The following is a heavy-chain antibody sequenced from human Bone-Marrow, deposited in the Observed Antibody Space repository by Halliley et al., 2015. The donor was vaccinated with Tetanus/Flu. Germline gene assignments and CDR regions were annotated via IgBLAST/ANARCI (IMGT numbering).Heavy chain of an antibody. CDR3: ARGNGETTTAHYFDS. CDR2: IYYSGSS. Sequence: TLSLTCTVSGGSTSRHYWSWIRQPPGKGLEWIGYIYYSGSSNYNPSLKSRVTMSLDMSKSQFPLRLASVTAADTAVYYCARGNGETTTAHYFDSWGQGTLVTVSS. V-gene: IGHV4-59*11. CDR1: GGSTSRHY. D-gene: IGHD4-17*01. J-gene: IGHJ4*02.